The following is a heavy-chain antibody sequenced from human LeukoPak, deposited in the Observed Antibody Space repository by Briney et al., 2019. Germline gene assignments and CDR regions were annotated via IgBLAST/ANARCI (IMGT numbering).Heavy chain of an antibody. V-gene: IGHV4-34*01. D-gene: IGHD3-16*01. CDR3: ARHITFGEPTPDAFDI. CDR1: GASFSAYH. J-gene: IGHJ3*02. CDR2: INHSRST. Sequence: SETLSLTCAVYGASFSAYHWSWLRQPPGKGLEWLGKINHSRSTNYNPSLKSRVTISVDTSKNQFSLKLSSVTAADTAVCYCARHITFGEPTPDAFDIWGQGTMVTVSS.